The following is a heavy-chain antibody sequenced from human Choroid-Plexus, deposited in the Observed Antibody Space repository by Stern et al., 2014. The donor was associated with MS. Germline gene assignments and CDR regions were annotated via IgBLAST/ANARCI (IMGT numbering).Heavy chain of an antibody. Sequence: VQLVQSGGGVVQPGRPLRLSCVASGFTFGSCAMHWVRQAPGKGFEWVAGVSYDGSNKYYADSVKGRFTISRDNSQNTLYMQMSSLRPEDTAVYYCAKDRQYLTYFFDHWGQGSLVTVSS. CDR1: GFTFGSCA. CDR2: VSYDGSNK. V-gene: IGHV3-30*18. CDR3: AKDRQYLTYFFDH. D-gene: IGHD2/OR15-2a*01. J-gene: IGHJ5*02.